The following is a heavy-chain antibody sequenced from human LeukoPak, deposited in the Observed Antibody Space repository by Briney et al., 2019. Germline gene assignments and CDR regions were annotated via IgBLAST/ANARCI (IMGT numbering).Heavy chain of an antibody. Sequence: GGSLRLSCAASGFTVSSNYMSWVRQAPGKGLEWVAVISYDGSNKYYADSVKGRFTISRDNSKNTLFLQMTSLRAEDAAVYYCAKDLAAAAGSSDDAFDVWGQGTMVTVSS. CDR3: AKDLAAAAGSSDDAFDV. D-gene: IGHD6-13*01. CDR1: GFTVSSNY. V-gene: IGHV3-30*18. CDR2: ISYDGSNK. J-gene: IGHJ3*01.